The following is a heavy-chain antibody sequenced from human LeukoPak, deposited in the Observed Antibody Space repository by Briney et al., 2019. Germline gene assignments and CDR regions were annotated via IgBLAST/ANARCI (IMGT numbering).Heavy chain of an antibody. CDR1: GFTFSDYA. D-gene: IGHD6-6*01. V-gene: IGHV3-23*01. Sequence: GGSLRLSCAASGFTFSDYAMTWVRQAPGKGLEWVSAISGSGGSTYYADSVKGRFTISRDNSKNTGYLQLNSLRAEDTAVYYCAKGSRSNGYYIDYWGQGTLVTVSS. J-gene: IGHJ4*02. CDR3: AKGSRSNGYYIDY. CDR2: ISGSGGST.